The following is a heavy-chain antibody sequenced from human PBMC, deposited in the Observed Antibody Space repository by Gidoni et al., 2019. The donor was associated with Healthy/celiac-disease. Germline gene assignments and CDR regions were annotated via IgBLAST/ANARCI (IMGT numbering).Heavy chain of an antibody. J-gene: IGHJ2*01. CDR1: GFTFTSSA. D-gene: IGHD3-10*01. CDR2: IVVGSGNT. CDR3: AALSPPGMPPGYFDL. Sequence: QMQLVQSGPEVKKPGTSVKVSCKASGFTFTSSAMQWVRQARGQRLEWIGWIVVGSGNTNYAQKFQERVTITRDMSTSTAYMELSSLRSEDTAVYYCAALSPPGMPPGYFDLWGRGTLVTVSS. V-gene: IGHV1-58*02.